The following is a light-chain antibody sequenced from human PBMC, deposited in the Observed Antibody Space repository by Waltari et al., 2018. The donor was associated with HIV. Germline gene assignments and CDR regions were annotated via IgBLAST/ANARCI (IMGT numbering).Light chain of an antibody. CDR1: QSVSGRS. CDR3: QQDGTSPSLT. V-gene: IGKV3-20*01. Sequence: EIVLTQSPGTLSLSPGERATLSCRASQSVSGRSLAWYQQKPGQTPRLLIYDASNRATGVPPRISGSGSGTVFTLTISRLEPEDFAVYYCQQDGTSPSLTFGGGTKVEIK. CDR2: DAS. J-gene: IGKJ4*01.